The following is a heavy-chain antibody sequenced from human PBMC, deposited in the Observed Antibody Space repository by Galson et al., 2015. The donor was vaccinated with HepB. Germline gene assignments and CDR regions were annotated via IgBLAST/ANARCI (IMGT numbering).Heavy chain of an antibody. Sequence: SLRLSCAASGFTFSDYYMDWVRQAPGKGLEWVGRTRNKANSYTTEYAASVKGRFTISRDDSKNSLYLQMNSLKTEDTAVYYCARVNPSYYYYMDVWGKGTTVTVSS. V-gene: IGHV3-72*01. CDR1: GFTFSDYY. J-gene: IGHJ6*03. CDR2: TRNKANSYTT. CDR3: ARVNPSYYYYMDV.